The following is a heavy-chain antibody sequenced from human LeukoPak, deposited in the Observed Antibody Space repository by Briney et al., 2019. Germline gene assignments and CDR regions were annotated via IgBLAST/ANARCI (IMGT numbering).Heavy chain of an antibody. J-gene: IGHJ4*02. CDR2: SSAYNGNT. CDR3: ACDFIIEVNIDHPYSDY. D-gene: IGHD2/OR15-2a*01. V-gene: IGHV1-18*01. CDR1: VYTFTSYS. Sequence: GASVTVSCKASVYTFTSYSISWVRQAPGHGLEWMGWSSAYNGNTNCRQNLHGRVTMPADTSTSTAYMELRSLRSSDTAVDYGACDFIIEVNIDHPYSDYWVRGTVVTVSS.